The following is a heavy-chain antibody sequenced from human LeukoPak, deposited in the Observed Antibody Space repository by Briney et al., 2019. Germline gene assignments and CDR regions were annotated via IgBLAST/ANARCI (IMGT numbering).Heavy chain of an antibody. CDR3: AKDQPRIAVAGTDDY. Sequence: GGSLRLSCAASGFTISSYAMSWVRQAPGKGLEWVSAISGSGGSTYYADSVKGRFTISRDNSKNTLYLQMSSLRAEATAVYYCAKDQPRIAVAGTDDYWGQGTLVTVSS. V-gene: IGHV3-23*01. J-gene: IGHJ4*02. CDR1: GFTISSYA. CDR2: ISGSGGST. D-gene: IGHD6-13*01.